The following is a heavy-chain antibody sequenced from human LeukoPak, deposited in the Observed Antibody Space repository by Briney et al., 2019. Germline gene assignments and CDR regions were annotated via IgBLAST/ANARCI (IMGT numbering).Heavy chain of an antibody. D-gene: IGHD6-6*01. CDR3: ARGGLQGVLYGSSSFWFDP. CDR2: IIPIFGTA. V-gene: IGHV1-69*05. Sequence: ASVKVSCKASGGTFSSYAISWVRQAPGQGLEWMGGIIPIFGTANYAQKFQGRVTITTDESTSTAYMELSSLRSEDTAVYYCARGGLQGVLYGSSSFWFDPWGQGTLVTVSS. J-gene: IGHJ5*02. CDR1: GGTFSSYA.